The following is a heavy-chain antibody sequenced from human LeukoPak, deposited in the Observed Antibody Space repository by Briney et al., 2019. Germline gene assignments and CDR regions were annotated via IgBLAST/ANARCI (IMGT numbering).Heavy chain of an antibody. Sequence: GGSLRLSSSASGFAFSGFAMGWLRQAPGKGLEWVSSISGSGGNTYYADSVEGRFTVSRDNATNSLYLQMNSLRAEDTAVYYCAKAGYWGQGTLVTVPS. CDR2: ISGSGGNT. CDR3: AKAGY. J-gene: IGHJ4*02. CDR1: GFAFSGFA. V-gene: IGHV3-23*01.